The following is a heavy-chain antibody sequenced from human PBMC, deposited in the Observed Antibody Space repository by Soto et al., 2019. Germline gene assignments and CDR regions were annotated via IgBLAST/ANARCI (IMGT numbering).Heavy chain of an antibody. V-gene: IGHV3-74*01. Sequence: GSLSLSCAASGFTFSSYWMHWVRQAPGKGLVWVSRINSDGSSTSYADSVKGRFTISRDNAKNTLYLQMNSLRAEDTAVYYCARGATYYDFWSGLGPPDYWGQGTLVTVSS. J-gene: IGHJ4*02. CDR2: INSDGSST. D-gene: IGHD3-3*01. CDR3: ARGATYYDFWSGLGPPDY. CDR1: GFTFSSYW.